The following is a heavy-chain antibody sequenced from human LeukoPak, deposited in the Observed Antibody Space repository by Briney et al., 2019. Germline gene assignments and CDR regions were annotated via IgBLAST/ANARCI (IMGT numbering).Heavy chain of an antibody. D-gene: IGHD3-16*01. Sequence: GGSLRLSCAASGFTFSSACLSWVRQAPGKGLEWVGRIRTKSDGETVDYAAPVKGRFTISRDDSKNTLFLQMISLKTEDTAVYYCATPALGRRLYYYDYWGQGTLVTVSP. CDR1: GFTFSSAC. V-gene: IGHV3-15*07. CDR2: IRTKSDGETV. CDR3: ATPALGRRLYYYDY. J-gene: IGHJ4*02.